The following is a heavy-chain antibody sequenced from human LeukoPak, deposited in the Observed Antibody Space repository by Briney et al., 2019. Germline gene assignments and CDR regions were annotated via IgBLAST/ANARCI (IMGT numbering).Heavy chain of an antibody. J-gene: IGHJ4*02. Sequence: SETLSVTCTVSGGSISSYYWSWIRQPPGNGLEWIGYIYYSGSTNYNPSLKSRVTISVDTSKNQFSLKLSSVTAADTAVYYCARHKKWQPGHIDYWGQGTLVTVSS. D-gene: IGHD1-26*01. CDR3: ARHKKWQPGHIDY. CDR2: IYYSGST. CDR1: GGSISSYY. V-gene: IGHV4-59*08.